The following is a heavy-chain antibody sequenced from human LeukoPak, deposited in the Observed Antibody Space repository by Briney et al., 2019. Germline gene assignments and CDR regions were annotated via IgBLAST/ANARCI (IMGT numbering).Heavy chain of an antibody. CDR3: ARVALDFWSGYGSDYYYYYMDV. CDR2: IDTDGNTL. CDR1: GFSFSNFW. V-gene: IGHV3-74*01. D-gene: IGHD3-3*01. J-gene: IGHJ6*03. Sequence: GESLRLSCAASGFSFSNFWMHWVRQVPGKGLEWVSRIDTDGNTLGYADSVKGRFIISRDNDKNTLHLQMNSLRVEDTAVYFCARVALDFWSGYGSDYYYYYMDVWGEGTTVTVSS.